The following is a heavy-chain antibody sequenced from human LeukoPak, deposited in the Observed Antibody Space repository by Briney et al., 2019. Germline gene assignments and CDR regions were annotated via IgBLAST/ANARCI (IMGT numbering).Heavy chain of an antibody. CDR2: ITPNNGDT. CDR1: GFTFTGYY. D-gene: IGHD4-23*01. V-gene: IGHV1-2*02. CDR3: ARDGYSGNSFDY. Sequence: ASVKVSCKASGFTFTGYYMHWVRQAPGQGLGWMGWITPNNGDTDYAQKFQGRVTMTRDTSITTAYMELSSLTSEDTAVYFCARDGYSGNSFDYWGQGTPVTVSS. J-gene: IGHJ4*02.